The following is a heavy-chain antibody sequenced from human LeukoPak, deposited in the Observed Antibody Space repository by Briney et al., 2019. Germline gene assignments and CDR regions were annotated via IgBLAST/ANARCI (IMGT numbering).Heavy chain of an antibody. D-gene: IGHD4-23*01. V-gene: IGHV5-51*01. CDR3: AKERWGSVDS. CDR2: IYPGDSNT. J-gene: IGHJ4*02. CDR1: GYSFTSHW. Sequence: GEPLKISCKGSGYSFTSHWIGWVRQMPGKGLEWMGIIYPGDSNTRYSPSFQGQVTISADKSINTAYLQWSSLKASDTAMYYCAKERWGSVDSWGQGTLVTVSS.